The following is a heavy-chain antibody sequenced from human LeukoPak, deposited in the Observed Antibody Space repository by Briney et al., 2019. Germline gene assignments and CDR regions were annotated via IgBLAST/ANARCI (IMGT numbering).Heavy chain of an antibody. CDR1: GFTLSTFW. CDR3: ARPRWLQFGPHDS. CDR2: IKQDGSEK. D-gene: IGHD4-4*01. Sequence: GGSLRLSCEASGFTLSTFWMSWVRQAPGKGLEWVANIKQDGSEKHYVDSVKGRFTISRDNAKNSLYLQMNSLRAEDTAVYYCARPRWLQFGPHDSWGQGTLVTVSS. V-gene: IGHV3-7*01. J-gene: IGHJ4*02.